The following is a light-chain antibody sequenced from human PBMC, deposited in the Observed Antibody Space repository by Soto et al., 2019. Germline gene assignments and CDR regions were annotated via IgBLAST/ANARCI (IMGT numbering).Light chain of an antibody. J-gene: IGKJ5*01. V-gene: IGKV3-20*01. CDR2: GAS. Sequence: EVVLTQSPGTLSLYRGERATLSCRTSKRIYSAYLGWYQQKPGQAHRLLIHGASTRATGFPARFNGSGSGTDFTLTISRLEPEESAVYYCKFYGSSLITFGQGKRLDNK. CDR3: KFYGSSLIT. CDR1: KRIYSAY.